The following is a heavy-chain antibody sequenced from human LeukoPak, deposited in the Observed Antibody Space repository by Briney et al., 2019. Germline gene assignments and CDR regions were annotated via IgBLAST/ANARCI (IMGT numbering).Heavy chain of an antibody. CDR1: GGSISSYY. J-gene: IGHJ6*03. CDR2: IYYSGST. V-gene: IGHV4-59*08. Sequence: PSETLSVTSTVPGGSISSYYWSWIRQPPGKGLEWVGYIYYSGSTNYNPSPKSRVTLSVDTSKNQFSLKLSSVTAADTALYYCAGSSSRRGGYYYYYYMDVWGKGTTVTDSS. D-gene: IGHD3-10*01. CDR3: AGSSSRRGGYYYYYYMDV.